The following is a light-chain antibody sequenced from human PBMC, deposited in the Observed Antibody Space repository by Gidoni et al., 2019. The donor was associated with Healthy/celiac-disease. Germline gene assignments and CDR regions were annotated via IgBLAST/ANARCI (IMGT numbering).Light chain of an antibody. CDR2: SNN. CDR1: SSNIGSNY. Sequence: QSVLTQPPSASGTPGQRVTISCSGSSSNIGSNYVYWYQQLPGTAPKLLIYSNNQRPSGVPDRFLGSKSGTSASLAISGLRSEDEADYYCAAWDDSLSGPVFGGGTKLTVL. J-gene: IGLJ2*01. CDR3: AAWDDSLSGPV. V-gene: IGLV1-47*02.